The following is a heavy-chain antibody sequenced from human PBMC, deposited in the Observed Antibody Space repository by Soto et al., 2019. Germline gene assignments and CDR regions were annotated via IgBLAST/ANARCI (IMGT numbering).Heavy chain of an antibody. CDR2: ISAYNGNT. Sequence: GASVKDYFKASGYNFTRYRISWVRHAPGQGLEWMGWISAYNGNTNYAQKLQGRVTMTTDTSTSTAYMELRSLRSDDTAVYYCAREKQLWLPADYWGQGTLVTVSS. CDR1: GYNFTRYR. CDR3: AREKQLWLPADY. J-gene: IGHJ4*02. V-gene: IGHV1-18*04. D-gene: IGHD5-18*01.